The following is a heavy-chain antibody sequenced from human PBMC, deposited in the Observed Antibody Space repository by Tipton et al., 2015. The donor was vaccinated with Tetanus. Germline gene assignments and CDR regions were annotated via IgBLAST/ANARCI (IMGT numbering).Heavy chain of an antibody. CDR3: GGGKFGFPKKGPFDS. J-gene: IGHJ4*01. V-gene: IGHV4-34*06. Sequence: AGLVKPSETLSLTCAVYGGSFSDFYWSWIRQVPGQGLVWIGEINHSGTANKNPSLKSRVTMSVDRSNKHFSLSLESATAADTAGLFCGGGKFGFPKKGPFDSWGQGNPGHRLL. CDR2: INHSGTA. D-gene: IGHD3-16*01. CDR1: GGSFSDFY.